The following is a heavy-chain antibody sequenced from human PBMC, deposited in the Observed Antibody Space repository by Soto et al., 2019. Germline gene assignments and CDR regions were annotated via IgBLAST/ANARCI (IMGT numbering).Heavy chain of an antibody. J-gene: IGHJ3*02. D-gene: IGHD6-19*01. CDR2: IVVGSGNT. Sequence: QMQLVQSGPEVKKPGTSVKVSCKASGFTFTSSAVQWVRQARGQRLEWIGWIVVGSGNTDYAQKFQERVTITRDMSTSTAYMELSSLRSEDTAVYYCAADSSGWYLAFDIWGQGTMVTVSS. CDR1: GFTFTSSA. V-gene: IGHV1-58*01. CDR3: AADSSGWYLAFDI.